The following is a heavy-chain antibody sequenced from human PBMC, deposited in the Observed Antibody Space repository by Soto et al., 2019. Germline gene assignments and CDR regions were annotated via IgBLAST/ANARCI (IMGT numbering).Heavy chain of an antibody. Sequence: SETLSLTCAVYGGSFSGYYWSWIRQPPGKGLEWIGEINHSGSTNYNPSPKSRVTISVDTSRNQFSLKLSSVTAADTAVYYCARGAPGGYFDYWGQGTLVTVSS. V-gene: IGHV4-34*01. D-gene: IGHD1-1*01. CDR1: GGSFSGYY. CDR2: INHSGST. J-gene: IGHJ4*02. CDR3: ARGAPGGYFDY.